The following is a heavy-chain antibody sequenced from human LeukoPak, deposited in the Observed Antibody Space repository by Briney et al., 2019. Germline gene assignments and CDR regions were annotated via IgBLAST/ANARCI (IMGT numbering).Heavy chain of an antibody. J-gene: IGHJ4*02. CDR2: INWNGGST. Sequence: PGGSLRLSCAASGFTFDDYGMSWVRQAPGEGLEWVSGINWNGGSTGCADSVKGRFTISRDNAKNSLYLQMNSLRAEDTALYYCARDFGYGGNSGYWGQGTLVTVSS. CDR1: GFTFDDYG. CDR3: ARDFGYGGNSGY. D-gene: IGHD4-23*01. V-gene: IGHV3-20*04.